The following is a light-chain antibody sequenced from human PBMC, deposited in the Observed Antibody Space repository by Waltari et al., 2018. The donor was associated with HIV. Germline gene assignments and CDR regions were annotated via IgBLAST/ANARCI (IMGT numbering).Light chain of an antibody. CDR3: HQRSNWPIT. CDR2: GAS. V-gene: IGKV3-11*01. CDR1: QSVSSY. Sequence: EIVLTQSPATLSLSPGERATLSGRASQSVSSYLAWYQQKPGQAPRLLIYGASSRATGIPARFSGSGSGTDFTLTISSLEPGDFGVYYCHQRSNWPITFGQGTRLEIK. J-gene: IGKJ5*01.